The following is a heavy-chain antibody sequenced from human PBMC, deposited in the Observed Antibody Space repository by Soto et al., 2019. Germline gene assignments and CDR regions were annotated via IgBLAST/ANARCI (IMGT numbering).Heavy chain of an antibody. CDR3: ARERSAAGTGWFDP. CDR2: MNPNSGNT. CDR1: GYTFTSYD. V-gene: IGHV1-8*01. Sequence: QVQLVQSGAEVKKPGASVKVSCKASGYTFTSYDINWVRQATGQGLEWMGWMNPNSGNTGYAQKFQGRVTMTRNTSISTAYMEPSSLRSEDTAVYYCARERSAAGTGWFDPWGQGTLVTVSS. D-gene: IGHD6-13*01. J-gene: IGHJ5*02.